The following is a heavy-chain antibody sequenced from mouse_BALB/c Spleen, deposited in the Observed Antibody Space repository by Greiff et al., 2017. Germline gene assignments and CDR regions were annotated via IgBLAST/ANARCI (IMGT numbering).Heavy chain of an antibody. CDR2: INSNGGST. V-gene: IGHV5-6-2*01. D-gene: IGHD2-2*01. J-gene: IGHJ4*01. CDR1: GFTFSSYY. Sequence: EVHLVESGGGLVKLGGSLKLSCAASGFTFSSYYMSWVRQTPEKRLELVAAINSNGGSTYYPDTVKGRFTISRDNAKNTLYLQMSSLKSEDTALYYCARHLYGYDGTVYAMDYWGQGTSVTVSS. CDR3: ARHLYGYDGTVYAMDY.